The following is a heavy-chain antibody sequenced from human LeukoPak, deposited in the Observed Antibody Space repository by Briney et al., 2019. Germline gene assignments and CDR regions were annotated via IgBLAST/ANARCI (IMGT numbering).Heavy chain of an antibody. J-gene: IGHJ4*01. D-gene: IGHD1-26*01. Sequence: ASVKVSCKASGYTFTDYYMHWVRQAPGQGLEWMGWINPNSGATNYAQKFQGRVTMTRDTSISTVYMELSRLRSDDTAIFYCARGRYVGELVGYFDYWGQEPWSPSPQ. V-gene: IGHV1-2*02. CDR2: INPNSGAT. CDR3: ARGRYVGELVGYFDY. CDR1: GYTFTDYY.